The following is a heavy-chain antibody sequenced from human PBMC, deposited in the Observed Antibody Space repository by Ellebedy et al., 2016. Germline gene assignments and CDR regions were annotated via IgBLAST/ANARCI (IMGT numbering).Heavy chain of an antibody. D-gene: IGHD2-15*01. V-gene: IGHV4-59*12. CDR2: IYYSGSP. CDR1: GGSMAGYY. CDR3: ARVAHLGGYLRDFDY. Sequence: SETLSLTCAVSGGSMAGYYWSWIRQSPERGLEWIGYIYYSGSPASNASLRIRVTITIEMSKQQFSLNLGSVTASDTAVYYCARVAHLGGYLRDFDYWGQGVLVTVSS. J-gene: IGHJ4*02.